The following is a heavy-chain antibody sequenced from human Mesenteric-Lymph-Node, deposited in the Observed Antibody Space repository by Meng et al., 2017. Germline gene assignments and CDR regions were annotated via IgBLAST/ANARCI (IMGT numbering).Heavy chain of an antibody. CDR1: GFTFSSYS. V-gene: IGHV3-21*01. CDR2: ISSSSSYI. Sequence: GGSLRLSCAASGFTFSSYSMNWVRQAPGKGLEWVSSISSSSSYIYYADSVKGRFTISRDNAKNSLYLQMNSLRAEDTAVYYCARGLRMTGYSPTAADYWGQGTLVT. CDR3: ARGLRMTGYSPTAADY. D-gene: IGHD1-14*01. J-gene: IGHJ4*02.